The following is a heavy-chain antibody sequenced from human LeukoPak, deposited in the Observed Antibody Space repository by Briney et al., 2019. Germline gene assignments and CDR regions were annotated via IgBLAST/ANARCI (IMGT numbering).Heavy chain of an antibody. J-gene: IGHJ4*02. Sequence: GGSLRLSCAASGFTFSSYEMNWVRQAPGKGLEWVSYISSSGSTIYYADSVKGRFTISRDNAKNFLYLQMNSLRAEDTAVYYCARDGRWINYYDGSSPVWGQGTLVTVSS. V-gene: IGHV3-48*03. CDR2: ISSSGSTI. D-gene: IGHD3-22*01. CDR3: ARDGRWINYYDGSSPV. CDR1: GFTFSSYE.